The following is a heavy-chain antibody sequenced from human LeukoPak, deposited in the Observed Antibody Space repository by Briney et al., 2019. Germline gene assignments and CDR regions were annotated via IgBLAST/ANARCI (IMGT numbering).Heavy chain of an antibody. V-gene: IGHV3-48*01. CDR1: GLTFSRYS. D-gene: IGHD3-10*01. CDR3: AMGSFHYYPCF. CDR2: ISSSGSTI. J-gene: IGHJ4*02. Sequence: GGSLRLSCAASGLTFSRYSMLWVRQAPGKGLQWVSYISSSGSTIYYADPVQGRFTISRDNARNALFLQMSNLGADDTALYYCAMGSFHYYPCFWGEGTLVSVSS.